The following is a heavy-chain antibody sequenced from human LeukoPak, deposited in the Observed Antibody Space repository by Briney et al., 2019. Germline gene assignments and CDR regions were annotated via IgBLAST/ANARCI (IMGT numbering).Heavy chain of an antibody. CDR3: AREGKGIYYYYMDV. Sequence: SETLSLTCTVSGGSISSYYWSWIRQPAGKGLEWIGRIYTSGSTNYNPSLESRVTMSVDTSKNQFSLKLSSVTAADTAVYYCAREGKGIYYYYMDVWGKGTTVTVSS. V-gene: IGHV4-4*07. CDR1: GGSISSYY. J-gene: IGHJ6*03. D-gene: IGHD3-10*01. CDR2: IYTSGST.